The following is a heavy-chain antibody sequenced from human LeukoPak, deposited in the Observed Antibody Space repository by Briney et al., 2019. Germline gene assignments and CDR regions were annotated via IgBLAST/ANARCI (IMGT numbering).Heavy chain of an antibody. D-gene: IGHD6-19*01. J-gene: IGHJ4*02. Sequence: GGSLRLSCAASGFAFSNYWMFWVRQAPGKGLVWISQTDTEGADTTYGDPAKGRFTASRDNAKNTLYLQMNSLRVEDTAVYFCAGGTAITAGIDFWGQGTLVTVSS. CDR2: TDTEGADT. V-gene: IGHV3-74*01. CDR3: AGGTAITAGIDF. CDR1: GFAFSNYW.